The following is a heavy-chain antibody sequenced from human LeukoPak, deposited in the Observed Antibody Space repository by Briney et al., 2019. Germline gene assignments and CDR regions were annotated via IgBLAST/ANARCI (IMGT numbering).Heavy chain of an antibody. J-gene: IGHJ6*03. CDR2: IYSGGST. CDR1: GFTVSSNY. Sequence: GGSLRLSCAASGFTVSSNYMSWVRQAPGKGLEWVSVIYSGGSTYYADSVKGRFTISRDNGKNSLYLQMNSLRAEDTALYYCVREHYNYYMDVWGKGTTVTVSS. CDR3: VREHYNYYMDV. V-gene: IGHV3-66*01.